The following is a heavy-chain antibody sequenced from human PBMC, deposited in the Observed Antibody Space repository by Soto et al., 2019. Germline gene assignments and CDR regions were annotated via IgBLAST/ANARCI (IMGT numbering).Heavy chain of an antibody. Sequence: PSETLSLTCTVSGGSISSYYWSWFRQPAGKGLEWIGRIYTSGSTNYNPSLKSRVTMSVDTSKNQFSLKLSSVTAADTAVYYCARDGLHYDILTGYPIGFDPWGQGTLVTVS. V-gene: IGHV4-4*07. CDR2: IYTSGST. CDR3: ARDGLHYDILTGYPIGFDP. CDR1: GGSISSYY. J-gene: IGHJ5*02. D-gene: IGHD3-9*01.